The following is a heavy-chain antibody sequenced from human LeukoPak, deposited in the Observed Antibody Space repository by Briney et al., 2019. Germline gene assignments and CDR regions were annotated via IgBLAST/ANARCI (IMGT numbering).Heavy chain of an antibody. J-gene: IGHJ4*02. CDR2: INHSGST. Sequence: LETLSLTCAVYGGSFSGYYWSWIRQPPGKGLEWIGEINHSGSTNYNPSLKSRVTISVDTSKNQFSLKLSSVTAADTAVYYCARGSNYYYGSGSYYTGKYYFDYWGQGTLVTVSS. CDR1: GGSFSGYY. D-gene: IGHD3-10*01. V-gene: IGHV4-34*01. CDR3: ARGSNYYYGSGSYYTGKYYFDY.